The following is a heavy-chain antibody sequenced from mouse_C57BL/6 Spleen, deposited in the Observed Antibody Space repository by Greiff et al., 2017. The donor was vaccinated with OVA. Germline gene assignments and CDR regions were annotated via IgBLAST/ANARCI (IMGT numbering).Heavy chain of an antibody. V-gene: IGHV1-82*01. CDR3: AKITTVAYYFDY. CDR2: IYPGDGNT. Sequence: VQLQQSGPELVKPGASVKISCKASGYAFTSSWMNWVKQRPGKGLEWIGRIYPGDGNTNYNGKFKGKATLTADKSSSTAYMQLSSLTSEDSAVYFCAKITTVAYYFDYWGQGTSVTVSS. CDR1: GYAFTSSW. D-gene: IGHD1-1*01. J-gene: IGHJ4*01.